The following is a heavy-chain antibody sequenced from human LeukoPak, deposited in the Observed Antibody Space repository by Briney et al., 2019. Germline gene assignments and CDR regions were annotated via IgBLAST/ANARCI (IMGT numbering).Heavy chain of an antibody. CDR3: AKEVGGSSWPIFQH. Sequence: GGSLRLSCEASGLTFSSCGMSWVRQAPGKGLEWISTIGRGGDTAYNADFVKGRFTISRDNSKNMLYLEMNSLKAEDTALYYCAKEVGGSSWPIFQHWGQGTQVTVSS. J-gene: IGHJ1*01. D-gene: IGHD6-13*01. V-gene: IGHV3-23*01. CDR2: IGRGGDTA. CDR1: GLTFSSCG.